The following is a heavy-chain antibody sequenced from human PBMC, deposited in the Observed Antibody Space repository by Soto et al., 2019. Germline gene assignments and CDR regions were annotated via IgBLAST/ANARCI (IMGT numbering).Heavy chain of an antibody. CDR1: GYTFTSYY. CDR3: AFIAVAGAYYYYSMDV. D-gene: IGHD6-19*01. J-gene: IGHJ6*02. Sequence: ASVKVSCKASGYTFTSYYMHWVRQAPGQGLEWMGIINPSGGSTSYAQKFQGRVTMTRDTSTSTVYMELSSLRSEDTAVYYCAFIAVAGAYYYYSMDVWGQRTTVTVSS. V-gene: IGHV1-46*01. CDR2: INPSGGST.